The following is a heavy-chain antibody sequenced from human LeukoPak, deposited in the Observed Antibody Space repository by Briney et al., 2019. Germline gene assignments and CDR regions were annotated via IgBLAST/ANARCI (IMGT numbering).Heavy chain of an antibody. CDR2: IYYSGST. D-gene: IGHD4-17*01. CDR1: GGSISSYY. V-gene: IGHV4-59*01. CDR3: ARLLNRRDYGDYETRPYFDY. Sequence: PSETLSLTCTVSGGSISSYYWSWIRQSPGKGLEWIGYIYYSGSTNYNPSLKSRVTISVDTSKNQFSLKLSSVTAADTAVYYCARLLNRRDYGDYETRPYFDYWGQGTLVTVSS. J-gene: IGHJ4*02.